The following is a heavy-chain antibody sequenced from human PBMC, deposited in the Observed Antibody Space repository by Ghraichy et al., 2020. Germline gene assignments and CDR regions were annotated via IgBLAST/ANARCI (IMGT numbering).Heavy chain of an antibody. Sequence: SETLSLTCAVYGGSFSGYYWSWIRQPPGKGLDWIGEINHSGSTNYNPSLKSRVTISLDTSKNQFSLKLNSVTAADTAVYYCARIYVSGSFSWYFDLWGRGTLVTVSS. V-gene: IGHV4-34*01. J-gene: IGHJ2*01. CDR2: INHSGST. CDR1: GGSFSGYY. CDR3: ARIYVSGSFSWYFDL. D-gene: IGHD3-10*01.